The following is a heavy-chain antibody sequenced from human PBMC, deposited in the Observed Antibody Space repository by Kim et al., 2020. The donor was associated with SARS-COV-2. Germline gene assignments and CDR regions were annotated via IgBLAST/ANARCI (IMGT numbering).Heavy chain of an antibody. V-gene: IGHV1-2*02. Sequence: ASVKVSCKASGYTFTGYYMHWVRQAPGQGLEWMGWINPNSGGTNYAQKFQGRVTMTRDTSISTAYMELSRLRSDDTAVYYCARDFEDSSSWYGVKYFDYWGQGTLVTVSS. CDR1: GYTFTGYY. D-gene: IGHD6-13*01. J-gene: IGHJ4*02. CDR2: INPNSGGT. CDR3: ARDFEDSSSWYGVKYFDY.